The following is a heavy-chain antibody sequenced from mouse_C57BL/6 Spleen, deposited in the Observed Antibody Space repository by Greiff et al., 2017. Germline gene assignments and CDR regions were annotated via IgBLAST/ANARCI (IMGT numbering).Heavy chain of an antibody. CDR3: ARCSAYYSNYGAY. V-gene: IGHV1-52*01. D-gene: IGHD2-5*01. J-gene: IGHJ3*01. CDR1: GYTFTSYW. Sequence: QVQLQHPGADLVRPGSSVKLSCKASGYTFTSYWMHWVKQRPIQGLEWIGNIDPSDSENNSNQQSKDKATLTVNKSSSTVYMQLSSLTSEDSSVYYCARCSAYYSNYGAYWGQGTLVTVSA. CDR2: IDPSDSEN.